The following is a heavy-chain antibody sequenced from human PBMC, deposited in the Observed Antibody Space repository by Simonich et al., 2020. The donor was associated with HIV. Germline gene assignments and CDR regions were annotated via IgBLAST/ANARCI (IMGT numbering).Heavy chain of an antibody. J-gene: IGHJ4*02. D-gene: IGHD3-3*01. Sequence: QVQLQQWGAGLLKPSETLSLTCAVYGGSFRGYYWSWIRQPPGKGMEWIREINHSEITNYKSSLNRRATISVDKSKNQFSLKLSSVTAADTAIYYCARRDRELILYFDYWGQGNLVTVSS. CDR3: ARRDRELILYFDY. V-gene: IGHV4-34*01. CDR1: GGSFRGYY. CDR2: INHSEIT.